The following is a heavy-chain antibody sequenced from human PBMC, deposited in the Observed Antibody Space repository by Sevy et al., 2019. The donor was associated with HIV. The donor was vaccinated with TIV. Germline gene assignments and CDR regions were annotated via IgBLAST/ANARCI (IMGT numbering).Heavy chain of an antibody. D-gene: IGHD3-3*01. CDR2: ISYDGSNK. V-gene: IGHV3-30*18. J-gene: IGHJ6*02. CDR3: AKIGDFWSGYYLGGNNYYYYYGMDV. CDR1: GFTFSSYG. Sequence: GGSLRLSCAASGFTFSSYGMHWVRQAPGKGLEWVAVISYDGSNKYYAYSVKGRFTISRDNSKNTLYLQMNSLRAEDTAVYYCAKIGDFWSGYYLGGNNYYYYYGMDVWGQGTTVTFSS.